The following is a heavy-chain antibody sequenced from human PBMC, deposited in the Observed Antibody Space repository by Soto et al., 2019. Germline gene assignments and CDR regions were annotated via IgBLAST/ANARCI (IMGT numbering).Heavy chain of an antibody. Sequence: PWETLSLTCPFSGCYIRSSSDYLGWIRQPPGKGLEWIGSIYYSGSTYYNPFLRGRLTISLDTSKNQFSLRLSSVTSADTAVYYCARGLAPTIFGTVPTPNWFDPWGQGTQVTVSS. V-gene: IGHV4-39*02. D-gene: IGHD3-3*01. CDR1: GCYIRSSSDY. CDR2: IYYSGST. J-gene: IGHJ5*02. CDR3: ARGLAPTIFGTVPTPNWFDP.